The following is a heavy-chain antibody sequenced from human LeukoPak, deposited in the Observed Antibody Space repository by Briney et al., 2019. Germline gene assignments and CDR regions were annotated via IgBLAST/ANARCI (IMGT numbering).Heavy chain of an antibody. D-gene: IGHD3-9*01. Sequence: GASVKVSCKASGYTFTSYYMHWVRQAPGQGLEWMGIINPSGGSTSYAQKFQGRVTMTRDTSTSTVYMELSSLRSEDTAVYYCARDGATYYDILTGYSIDYWGQGTPVTVSS. V-gene: IGHV1-46*01. CDR2: INPSGGST. CDR1: GYTFTSYY. CDR3: ARDGATYYDILTGYSIDY. J-gene: IGHJ4*02.